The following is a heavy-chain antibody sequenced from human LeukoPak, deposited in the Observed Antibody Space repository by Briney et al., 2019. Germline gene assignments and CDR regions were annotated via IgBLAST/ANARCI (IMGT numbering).Heavy chain of an antibody. D-gene: IGHD4-17*01. Sequence: KPSETLSLTCTVSGYSISSGYYWGWIRQPPGKGLEWIGSIYHSGSTYYNPSLKSRVTISVDTSKNQFSLKLSPVTAADTSVYYCAITVTTEYYYYMDVWGKGTTVTVSS. J-gene: IGHJ6*03. CDR2: IYHSGST. CDR3: AITVTTEYYYYMDV. CDR1: GYSISSGYY. V-gene: IGHV4-38-2*02.